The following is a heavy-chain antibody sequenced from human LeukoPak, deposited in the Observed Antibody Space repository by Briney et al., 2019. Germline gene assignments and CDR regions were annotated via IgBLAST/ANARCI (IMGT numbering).Heavy chain of an antibody. CDR3: ARGIAVAGTIY. V-gene: IGHV3-30*03. CDR2: ISYDGSKK. Sequence: PGGSLRLSWAASGFTFSSYVMHGVRQAPGKGLGWGAVISYDGSKKYYADSVKGRFTISRDNSKHTLHLQMNRLSAEDTAVYYCARGIAVAGTIYWGQGTLISVSS. D-gene: IGHD6-19*01. CDR1: GFTFSSYV. J-gene: IGHJ4*02.